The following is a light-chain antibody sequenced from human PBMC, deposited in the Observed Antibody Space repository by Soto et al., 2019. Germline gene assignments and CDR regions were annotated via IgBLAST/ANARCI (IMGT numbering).Light chain of an antibody. CDR1: SSNIGAGYD. CDR3: QSYDSSLSVNWV. V-gene: IGLV1-40*01. J-gene: IGLJ3*02. CDR2: GNS. Sequence: QSVLTQPPSVSGAPGQRVTISCTGSSSNIGAGYDVHWYQQLPGTAPKLLIYGNSNRPSGVPDRFSGSKSGTSASLAITGLQAEDEPDYYCQSYDSSLSVNWVFGGGTKPTVL.